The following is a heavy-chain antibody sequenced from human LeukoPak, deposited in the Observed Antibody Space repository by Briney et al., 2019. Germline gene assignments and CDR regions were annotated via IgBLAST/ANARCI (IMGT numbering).Heavy chain of an antibody. Sequence: GGSLRLSCAASGFTFSSYGMHWVRQAPGKGLVWVAVISYDGSNKHYADSVKGRFTISRDNSKNTLYLQMNSLRAEDTAVYYCAKISSGWYGDYWGQGTLVTVSS. CDR1: GFTFSSYG. V-gene: IGHV3-30*18. D-gene: IGHD6-19*01. J-gene: IGHJ4*02. CDR2: ISYDGSNK. CDR3: AKISSGWYGDY.